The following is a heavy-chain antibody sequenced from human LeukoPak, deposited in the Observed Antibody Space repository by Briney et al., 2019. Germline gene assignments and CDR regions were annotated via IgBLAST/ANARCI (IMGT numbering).Heavy chain of an antibody. CDR3: ARVGTGTRSFDS. V-gene: IGHV1-18*01. Sequence: ASVKVFCKTSGYTFATYDISWVRQAPGQGLEWMGRISAYNGYTNYGQKFQGRVTMTTDTSTNTAYMELRSLRSDDTAVYYCARVGTGTRSFDSWGQGTLVTVSS. D-gene: IGHD1/OR15-1a*01. J-gene: IGHJ4*02. CDR2: ISAYNGYT. CDR1: GYTFATYD.